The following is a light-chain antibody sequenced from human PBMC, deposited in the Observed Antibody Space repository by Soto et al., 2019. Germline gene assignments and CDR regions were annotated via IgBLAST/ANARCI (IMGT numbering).Light chain of an antibody. CDR2: DVS. V-gene: IGKV3-11*01. CDR1: ESVTNY. J-gene: IGKJ1*01. CDR3: QQYNNWPQT. Sequence: EIVLTQSPATLSLSPGERGTLSCRASESVTNYLAWYQQKPGQAPRLLVYDVSNRATGTPARFSGGGSGTDFTLTISNLQSEDFAEYHCQQYNNWPQTFGQGTKVDIK.